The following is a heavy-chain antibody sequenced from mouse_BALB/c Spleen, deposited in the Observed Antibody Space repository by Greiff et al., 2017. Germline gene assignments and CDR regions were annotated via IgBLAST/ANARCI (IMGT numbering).Heavy chain of an antibody. CDR3: ARPYYYGSSYGFAY. J-gene: IGHJ3*01. Sequence: VQLQQSGAELVKPGASVKLSCTASGFNIKDTYMHWVKQRPEQGLEWIGRIDPANGNTKYDPKFQGKATITADTSSNTAYLQLSSLTSEDTAVYDCARPYYYGSSYGFAYWGQGTLVTVSA. V-gene: IGHV14-3*02. CDR1: GFNIKDTY. CDR2: IDPANGNT. D-gene: IGHD1-1*01.